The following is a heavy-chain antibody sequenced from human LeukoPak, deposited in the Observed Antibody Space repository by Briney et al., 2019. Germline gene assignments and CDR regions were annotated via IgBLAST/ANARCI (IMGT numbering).Heavy chain of an antibody. Sequence: GRSLRLSCAASGFTYSNYGMHWVRQAPGKGLEWVAFMSYDGSKKYYGDSAKGRFTISRDNAKNTLYLQMDSLRPEDTAVYYCGGSYYYDSGLDSWGQGTLVTVSS. D-gene: IGHD3-22*01. CDR3: GGSYYYDSGLDS. J-gene: IGHJ5*01. CDR2: MSYDGSKK. CDR1: GFTYSNYG. V-gene: IGHV3-30*03.